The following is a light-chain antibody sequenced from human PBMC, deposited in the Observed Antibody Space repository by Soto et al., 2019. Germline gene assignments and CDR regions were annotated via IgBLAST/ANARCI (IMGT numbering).Light chain of an antibody. Sequence: QSALTQPASVSGSPGQSITISCTGTSSDVGGYDLVSWYQQHPGKAPKLMIFEDTARPSGISNRFSGSKSGDTVSLTISRLQAEDEAHYYCCSYAGSRTFVFGGGTKVTVL. CDR1: SSDVGGYDL. CDR2: EDT. J-gene: IGLJ3*02. CDR3: CSYAGSRTFV. V-gene: IGLV2-23*02.